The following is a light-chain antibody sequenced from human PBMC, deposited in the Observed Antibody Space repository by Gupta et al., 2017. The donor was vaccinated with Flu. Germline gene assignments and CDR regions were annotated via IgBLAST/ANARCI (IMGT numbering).Light chain of an antibody. V-gene: IGKV2D-29*01. CDR1: QSLLYSDGKTY. CDR2: EVS. Sequence: DIVMTQTPLSLSVTPGQPASISCKSSQSLLYSDGKTYLYWYLQKTGQPPRLLIYEVSKRFSGVPDRFSGSGSGTDFTLKISRVEAEDVGVYYCRQGIQRPFTFGGGTKVQIE. CDR3: RQGIQRPFT. J-gene: IGKJ4*01.